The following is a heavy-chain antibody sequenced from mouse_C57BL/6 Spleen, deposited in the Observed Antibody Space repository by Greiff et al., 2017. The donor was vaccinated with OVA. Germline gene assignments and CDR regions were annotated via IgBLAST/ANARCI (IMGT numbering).Heavy chain of an antibody. D-gene: IGHD2-3*01. CDR3: ASLDGYPLAY. Sequence: EVQLVESGGDLVKPGGSLKLSCAASGFTFSSYGMSWVRQTPDKRLEWVATISSGGSYTYYPDSVKGRFTISRDNAKNTLYLQMSSLKSEDTAMYYCASLDGYPLAYWGQGTLVTVSA. V-gene: IGHV5-6*01. CDR1: GFTFSSYG. CDR2: ISSGGSYT. J-gene: IGHJ3*01.